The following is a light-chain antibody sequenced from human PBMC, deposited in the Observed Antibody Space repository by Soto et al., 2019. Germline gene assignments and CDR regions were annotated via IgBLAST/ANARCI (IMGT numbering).Light chain of an antibody. CDR1: QDISNY. Sequence: DIQMTQSPCSLSASVGDRVTITCQASQDISNYLNWYQQKPGKAPKLLIYDASNLETGVPSRFSGSGSGTDFTFTISSLQPEDITTYYRQQYDNPLTLGGGTKVEIK. J-gene: IGKJ4*01. V-gene: IGKV1-33*01. CDR3: QQYDNPLT. CDR2: DAS.